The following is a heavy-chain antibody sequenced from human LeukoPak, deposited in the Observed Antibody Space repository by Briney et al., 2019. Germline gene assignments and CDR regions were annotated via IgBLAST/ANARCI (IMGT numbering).Heavy chain of an antibody. CDR1: GVPIRTYY. J-gene: IGHJ4*02. CDR2: IYHTGST. CDR3: TRGRSVEQQLDPLDLDY. V-gene: IGHV4-59*12. Sequence: SETLSLTCSVSGVPIRTYYWTWFRQPPGKGLEWIGYIYHTGSTNYNPSLKRRVTLSIDTSRSQFSLELTSVTAADTAVYYCTRGRSVEQQLDPLDLDYWGQGTLVTGSS. D-gene: IGHD6-13*01.